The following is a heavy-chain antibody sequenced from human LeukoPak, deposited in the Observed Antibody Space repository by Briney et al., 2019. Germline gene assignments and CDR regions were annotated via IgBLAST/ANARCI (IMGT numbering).Heavy chain of an antibody. D-gene: IGHD3-10*01. J-gene: IGHJ4*02. CDR3: ASASLLWFGEATSFDY. V-gene: IGHV1-18*01. CDR2: ISAYNGNT. Sequence: GASVKVSCKASGYTFTSYGISWVRQAPGQGREWMGWISAYNGNTNYAQKRQGRVTMTTDPSTSTAYMELRSLRSDDTAVYYCASASLLWFGEATSFDYWGQGTLVTVSS. CDR1: GYTFTSYG.